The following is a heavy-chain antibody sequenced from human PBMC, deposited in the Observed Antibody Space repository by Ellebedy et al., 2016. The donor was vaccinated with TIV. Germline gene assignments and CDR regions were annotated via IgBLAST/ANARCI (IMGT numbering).Heavy chain of an antibody. D-gene: IGHD5-12*01. V-gene: IGHV1-69*02. Sequence: AASVKVSCKASGYTFTSYYMHWVRQAPGQGLEWVGRIIPILNVVNYARKFQGRVTITADRSTNIVYLELSSLRFEDTAVYYCARWGPYSGTFQGPFDFWGQGVLVTVSS. CDR2: IIPILNVV. CDR1: GYTFTSYY. CDR3: ARWGPYSGTFQGPFDF. J-gene: IGHJ4*02.